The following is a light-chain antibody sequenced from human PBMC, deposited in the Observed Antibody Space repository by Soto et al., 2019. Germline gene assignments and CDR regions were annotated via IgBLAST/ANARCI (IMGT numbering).Light chain of an antibody. Sequence: QSALTQPASVSGSPGQSVTISCTGTSSDVGSYNLVSWYQHHPGKAPKLMIFEDNERPSGVSNRFSGSKSGNTASLTISGLQAEDKADYFCCSYAGTSTFVVFGGGTKLTVL. CDR3: CSYAGTSTFVV. CDR2: EDN. CDR1: SSDVGSYNL. V-gene: IGLV2-23*02. J-gene: IGLJ2*01.